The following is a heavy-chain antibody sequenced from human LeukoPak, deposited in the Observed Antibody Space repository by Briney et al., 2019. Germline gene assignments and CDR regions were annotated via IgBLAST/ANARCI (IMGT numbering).Heavy chain of an antibody. Sequence: SETLSLTCTVSGGSISSYYWSWIRQPPGKGLEWIGYIYYSGSTNYNPSHKSRVTISVDTSKNQFSLKLSSVTAADSVVYYCARVRYSSGWYDGLDYWGQGTLVTVSS. V-gene: IGHV4-59*01. CDR3: ARVRYSSGWYDGLDY. CDR1: GGSISSYY. CDR2: IYYSGST. J-gene: IGHJ4*02. D-gene: IGHD6-19*01.